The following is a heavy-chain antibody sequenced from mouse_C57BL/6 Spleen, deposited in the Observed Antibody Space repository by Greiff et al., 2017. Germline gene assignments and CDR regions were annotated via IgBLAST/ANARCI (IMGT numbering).Heavy chain of an antibody. CDR2: IVPSDSYT. CDR3: ARGRALDV. CDR1: GYTFTSYW. Sequence: QVQLQQSGAELVMPGASVNLSCKVSGYTFTSYWLHWVKQRPGHGLECIGEIVPSDSYTNYNQKFKGKSTLTVDKSSSTAYMQFSSLTSEDSAVYYCARGRALDVWGTGTTVTVSS. D-gene: IGHD3-1*01. V-gene: IGHV1-69*01. J-gene: IGHJ1*03.